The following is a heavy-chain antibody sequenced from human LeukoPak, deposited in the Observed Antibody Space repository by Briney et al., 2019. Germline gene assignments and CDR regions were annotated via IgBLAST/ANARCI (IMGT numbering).Heavy chain of an antibody. D-gene: IGHD3-10*01. J-gene: IGHJ4*02. V-gene: IGHV4-34*01. CDR1: GGSFSGYY. CDR2: INHSGST. Sequence: PSETLSLTCAVYGGSFSGYYWSWIRQPPGKGLEWIGEINHSGSTNYNPSLKSRVTISVDTSKNQFSLKLSSVTAADTAVYYCARGRGVVRAIDYWGQGTLVTVSS. CDR3: ARGRGVVRAIDY.